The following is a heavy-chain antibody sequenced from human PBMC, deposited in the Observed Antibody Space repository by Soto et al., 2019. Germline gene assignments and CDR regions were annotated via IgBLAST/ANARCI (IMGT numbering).Heavy chain of an antibody. V-gene: IGHV3-23*01. CDR2: ISPSGYST. CDR3: RVRVPDAKPPLDS. CDR1: GFTFSTYA. J-gene: IGHJ4*02. Sequence: GGSLRLSCAASGFTFSTYAMSWVRQAPGEGLEWVSAISPSGYSTYYADSVKGRFTVSRDSSKNTLYLQMNSLRAEDTAVYYCRVRVPDAKPPLDSWGQGTLVTVSS. D-gene: IGHD2-2*01.